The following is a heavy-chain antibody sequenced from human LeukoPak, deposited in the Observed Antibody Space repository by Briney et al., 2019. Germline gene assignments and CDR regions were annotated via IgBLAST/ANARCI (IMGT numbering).Heavy chain of an antibody. CDR3: ARVPYDSSGYYYQYFDY. Sequence: ASVKVSCKASGGTFSSCAISWVRQAPGQGLEWMGGIIPIFGTANYAQKFQGRVTITTDESTSTAYMELSSLRSEDTAVYYCARVPYDSSGYYYQYFDYWGQGTLVTVSS. CDR2: IIPIFGTA. J-gene: IGHJ4*02. CDR1: GGTFSSCA. V-gene: IGHV1-69*05. D-gene: IGHD3-22*01.